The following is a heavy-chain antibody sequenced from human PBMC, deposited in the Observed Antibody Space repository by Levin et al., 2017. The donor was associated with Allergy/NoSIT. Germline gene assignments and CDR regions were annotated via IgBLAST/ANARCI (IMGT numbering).Heavy chain of an antibody. Sequence: SETLSLTCSVSGGSITSYYWSWIRQPPGKGLEWIGYIYYTGSSNYNPSLKSRVTISLDTSKNQFSLNLSSVTAADTAVYYCARLVGYNYYCDYWGQGALVTVSS. CDR2: IYYTGSS. CDR1: GGSITSYY. J-gene: IGHJ4*02. CDR3: ARLVGYNYYCDY. D-gene: IGHD3-22*01. V-gene: IGHV4-59*01.